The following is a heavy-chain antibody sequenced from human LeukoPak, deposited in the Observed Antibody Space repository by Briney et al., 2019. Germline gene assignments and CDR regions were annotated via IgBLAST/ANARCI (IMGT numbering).Heavy chain of an antibody. CDR2: IYHSGST. V-gene: IGHV4-30-2*01. J-gene: IGHJ4*02. CDR3: ARGGNSWHDY. Sequence: SQTLSLTCAVSGGSLSSGGYSWSWIRQPPGKGLEWIGYIYHSGSTYYNPSLKSQVTISVDRSKNQFSLSLSSVTAADTAVYYCARGGNSWHDYWGQGTPVTVSS. D-gene: IGHD6-13*01. CDR1: GGSLSSGGYS.